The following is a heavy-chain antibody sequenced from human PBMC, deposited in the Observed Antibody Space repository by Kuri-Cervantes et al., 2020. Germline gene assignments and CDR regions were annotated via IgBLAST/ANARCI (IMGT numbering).Heavy chain of an antibody. CDR3: ARPRITMVRGVYYYGMDV. V-gene: IGHV1-46*01. J-gene: IGHJ6*02. CDR2: INPSGGST. Sequence: ASVNVSCKASGYTFTSYYMHWVRQAPGQGLEWMGIINPSGGSTSYAQKFQGRVTMTRDTSTSTVYMELSSLRSEDTAVYYCARPRITMVRGVYYYGMDVWGQGTTVTVSS. D-gene: IGHD3-10*01. CDR1: GYTFTSYY.